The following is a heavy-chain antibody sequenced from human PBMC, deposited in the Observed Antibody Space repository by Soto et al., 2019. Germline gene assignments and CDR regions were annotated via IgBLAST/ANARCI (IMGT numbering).Heavy chain of an antibody. D-gene: IGHD2-2*01. J-gene: IGHJ4*02. Sequence: QVQLVQSGAEVKKPGSSVKVSCKASGGTFSSYAISWVRQAPGQGLEWMGGIIPIFGTANYAQKFQGRVTITADESTSTAYMELSSLRSEDTAVYYCARDDRGYCISTSCTLDYWGQGTLVTVSS. CDR3: ARDDRGYCISTSCTLDY. CDR1: GGTFSSYA. CDR2: IIPIFGTA. V-gene: IGHV1-69*12.